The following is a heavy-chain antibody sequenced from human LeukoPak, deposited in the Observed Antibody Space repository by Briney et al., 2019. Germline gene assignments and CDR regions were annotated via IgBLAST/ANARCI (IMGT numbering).Heavy chain of an antibody. J-gene: IGHJ4*02. CDR3: ARFYDTSGYLDC. D-gene: IGHD3-22*01. CDR2: IYDGGTT. Sequence: GGSLRLSCAASGFTVSSKFMSWVRQAPGKGLEWVSVIYDGGTTYYADSVKGRFTISGDNSKNMLFLQMNSLRAEDTAVYYCARFYDTSGYLDCWGQGTPVTVSS. CDR1: GFTVSSKF. V-gene: IGHV3-66*01.